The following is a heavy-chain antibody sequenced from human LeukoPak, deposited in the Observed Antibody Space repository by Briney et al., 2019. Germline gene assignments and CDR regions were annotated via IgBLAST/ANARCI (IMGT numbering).Heavy chain of an antibody. D-gene: IGHD3-10*01. Sequence: PGGSLRLSCAASGFTFSSYSMNWVRQAPGKGLEWVSSISSSSSYIYYADSVKGRFTISRDNAKNSLYLQMNSLRAEDTAVYYCARDKRAWFGEPPDVWGKGTTVTISS. V-gene: IGHV3-21*01. CDR3: ARDKRAWFGEPPDV. CDR1: GFTFSSYS. J-gene: IGHJ6*04. CDR2: ISSSSSYI.